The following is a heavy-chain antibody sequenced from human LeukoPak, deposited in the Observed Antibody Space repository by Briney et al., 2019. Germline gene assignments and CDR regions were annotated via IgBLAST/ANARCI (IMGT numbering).Heavy chain of an antibody. CDR1: GGSFSSHY. D-gene: IGHD4-23*01. V-gene: IGHV4-59*11. CDR3: ARDGSNFDIDY. Sequence: SETLSLTCTVSGGSFSSHYWSWIRQPPGKGLEWIGYINYSGTTKYNPSLKSRVTISVDTSKSQFSLKLSSVTAADTAVYYCARDGSNFDIDYWGQGTLVTVSS. J-gene: IGHJ4*02. CDR2: INYSGTT.